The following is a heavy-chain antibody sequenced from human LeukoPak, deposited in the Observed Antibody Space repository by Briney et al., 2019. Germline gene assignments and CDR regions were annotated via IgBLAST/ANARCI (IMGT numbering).Heavy chain of an antibody. D-gene: IGHD6-13*01. V-gene: IGHV3-64*01. J-gene: IGHJ6*03. CDR3: ARDVKAAAARGYYYYYYMDV. CDR2: ISSNGGST. CDR1: GFTFSSYA. Sequence: GGSLRLSCAASGFTFSSYAMHWVRQAPGKGLEYVSAISSNGGSTYYANSVKGRFTISRDNSKNTLYLQMGSLRAEDMAVYYCARDVKAAAARGYYYYYYMDVWGKGTTVTVSS.